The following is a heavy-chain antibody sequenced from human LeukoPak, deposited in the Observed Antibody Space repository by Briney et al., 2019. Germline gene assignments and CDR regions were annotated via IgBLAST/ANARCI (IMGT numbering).Heavy chain of an antibody. CDR3: ARGIKDLFDY. CDR2: INHSGST. CDR1: GGSFSGYY. J-gene: IGHJ4*02. Sequence: SETLSLTCAVYGGSFSGYYWSWIRQPPGKGLEWIGEINHSGSTNYNPSLKSRVTISVDTSKNQFSLKLSSVTTADTAVYYCARGIKDLFDYWGQGTLVTVSS. V-gene: IGHV4-34*01.